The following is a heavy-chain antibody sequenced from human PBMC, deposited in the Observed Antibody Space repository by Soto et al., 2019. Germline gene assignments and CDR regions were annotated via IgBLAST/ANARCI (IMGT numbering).Heavy chain of an antibody. D-gene: IGHD4-17*01. CDR1: GYTFTSYG. J-gene: IGHJ6*03. V-gene: IGHV1-18*01. Sequence: ASVKVSCKASGYTFTSYGIRWVRQAPGQGLEWMGWISAYNGNTNYAQKLQGRVTMTTDTSTSTAYMELRSLRSDDTAVYYCATSGTVAHRGYYMDVWGKGTTVTVSS. CDR2: ISAYNGNT. CDR3: ATSGTVAHRGYYMDV.